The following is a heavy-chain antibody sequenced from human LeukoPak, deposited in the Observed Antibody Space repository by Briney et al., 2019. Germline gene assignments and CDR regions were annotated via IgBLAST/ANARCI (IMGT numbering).Heavy chain of an antibody. V-gene: IGHV3-23*01. Sequence: GGPLDPPCEAPGFTFITYPRSGAGQPPGKGREGSPPISGSGGSTYYADSVKGRFTISRDNSKNTLYLQMNSLRAEDTAVYYCANGGHMVRGVIDYWGQGTLVTVSS. CDR2: ISGSGGST. D-gene: IGHD3-10*01. J-gene: IGHJ4*02. CDR3: ANGGHMVRGVIDY. CDR1: GFTFITYP.